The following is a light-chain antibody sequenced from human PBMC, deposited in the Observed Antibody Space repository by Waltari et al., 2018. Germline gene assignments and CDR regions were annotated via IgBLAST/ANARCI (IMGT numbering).Light chain of an antibody. CDR3: QAWDSSTAV. CDR1: KLGDKY. V-gene: IGLV3-1*01. Sequence: SYELTQPPSVSVSPGQTASITCSGDKLGDKYACWYQQRQGQSPVLVIYQDNKRPSGLPERFSGSKSGNTATLTISGTQAMDEADYYCQAWDSSTAVFGGGTKLTVL. J-gene: IGLJ2*01. CDR2: QDN.